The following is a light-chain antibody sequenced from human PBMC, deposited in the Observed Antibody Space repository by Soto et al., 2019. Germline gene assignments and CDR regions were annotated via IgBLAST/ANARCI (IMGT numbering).Light chain of an antibody. Sequence: SVLTQPACVSGSPGQSITISCTGTSSDIGRYKFVSWFQQHPGKAPKLLIFEGTNRPSGVSNRFSGSKSGNTASLTISGLQAEDEAIYFCSSSTNTNTLVIFGGGTKVTVL. CDR1: SSDIGRYKF. CDR3: SSSTNTNTLVI. CDR2: EGT. V-gene: IGLV2-14*01. J-gene: IGLJ2*01.